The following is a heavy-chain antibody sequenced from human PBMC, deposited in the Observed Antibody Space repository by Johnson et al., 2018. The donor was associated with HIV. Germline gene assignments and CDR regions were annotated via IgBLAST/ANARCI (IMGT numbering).Heavy chain of an antibody. D-gene: IGHD3/OR15-3a*01. Sequence: VQLVESGGDLVQPGGSLRLSCAASGFTFSNYAMTWVRQAPGKGLEWVSTLSGSGHLIYYADSVKGRFTISRDNSRNTLYLQMNSLRAEDTAVYYWAREFGLGTMHAFDIWGQGTMVTVSS. CDR3: AREFGLGTMHAFDI. CDR1: GFTFSNYA. CDR2: LSGSGHLI. V-gene: IGHV3-23*04. J-gene: IGHJ3*02.